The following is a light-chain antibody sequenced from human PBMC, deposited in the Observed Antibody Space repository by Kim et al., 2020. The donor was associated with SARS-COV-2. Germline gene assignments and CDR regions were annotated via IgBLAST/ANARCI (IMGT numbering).Light chain of an antibody. CDR3: QQSYITPFT. J-gene: IGKJ3*01. V-gene: IGKV1-39*01. CDR1: QSISSH. Sequence: ASVGDRVTITCRTTQSISSHLNWYQQKPGRAPNLLISAASTLQGGVPSRFSGSGSETDFTLTISSLQPEDFATYFCQQSYITPFTFGPGTKVDI. CDR2: AAS.